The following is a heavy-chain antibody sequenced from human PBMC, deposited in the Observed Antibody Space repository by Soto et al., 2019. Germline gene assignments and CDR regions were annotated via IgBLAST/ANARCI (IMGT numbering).Heavy chain of an antibody. D-gene: IGHD1-7*01. CDR3: ASRDPGTSVDY. CDR2: IYRTGST. J-gene: IGHJ4*02. V-gene: IGHV4-4*02. CDR1: GGSFTSNNW. Sequence: SETLSLTCAVSGGSFTSNNWWTWVRQPPGQVLEWIGEIYRTGSTNYNPSLKSRVTISLDKSENQFSLKVTSLPAADTAVYYCASRDPGTSVDYWGQGTLVTVSS.